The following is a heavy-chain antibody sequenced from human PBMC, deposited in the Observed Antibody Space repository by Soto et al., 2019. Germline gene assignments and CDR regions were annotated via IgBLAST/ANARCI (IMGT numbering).Heavy chain of an antibody. D-gene: IGHD3-9*01. CDR2: INHSGST. J-gene: IGHJ4*02. V-gene: IGHV4-34*01. Sequence: SETLSLTCAVYGGSFSGYYWSWIRQPPGKGLEWIGEINHSGSTNYNPSLKSRVTISVDTSKNQFSLKLSSVTAADTAVYYRARVSDWFPFDYWGQGTLVTVSS. CDR1: GGSFSGYY. CDR3: ARVSDWFPFDY.